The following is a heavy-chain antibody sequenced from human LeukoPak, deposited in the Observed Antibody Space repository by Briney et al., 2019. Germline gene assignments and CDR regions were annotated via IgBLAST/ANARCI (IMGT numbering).Heavy chain of an antibody. J-gene: IGHJ6*02. Sequence: EASVKVSCKASGGTFSSYAISWVRQAPGQGLEWMGRIIPIFGIANYAQKFQGRVTITADKSTSTAYMELSSLRSEDTAVYYCATVVPNDYYYYGMDVWGQGTTVTASS. D-gene: IGHD2-15*01. CDR1: GGTFSSYA. CDR2: IIPIFGIA. CDR3: ATVVPNDYYYYGMDV. V-gene: IGHV1-69*04.